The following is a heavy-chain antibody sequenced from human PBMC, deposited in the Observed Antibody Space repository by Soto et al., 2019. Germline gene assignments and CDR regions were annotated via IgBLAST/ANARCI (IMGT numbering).Heavy chain of an antibody. CDR2: ISSSSSYT. D-gene: IGHD3-10*01. CDR1: GFTFSDYY. J-gene: IGHJ4*02. Sequence: GGSLRLSCAASGFTFSDYYMSWIRQAPGKGLEWVSYISSSSSYTNYADSVKGRFTISRDNAKNSLYLQMNGLREDDTAVYYCVRDPDHGALDYWGRGTLVTVSS. V-gene: IGHV3-11*06. CDR3: VRDPDHGALDY.